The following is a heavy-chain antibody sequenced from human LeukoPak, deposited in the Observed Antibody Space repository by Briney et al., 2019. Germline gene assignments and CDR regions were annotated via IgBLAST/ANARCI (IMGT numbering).Heavy chain of an antibody. CDR3: ARGKLSSKYYYYGIDV. J-gene: IGHJ6*02. D-gene: IGHD3-10*02. CDR1: GYTFTSYG. V-gene: IGHV1-18*01. Sequence: ASVKVSCKASGYTFTSYGISWVRQAPGQGLEWMGWISAYNGNTNYAQKLQGRVTMTTDTSTSTAYMELRSLRSDDTAVYYCARGKLSSKYYYYGIDVWGQGTTVTVSS. CDR2: ISAYNGNT.